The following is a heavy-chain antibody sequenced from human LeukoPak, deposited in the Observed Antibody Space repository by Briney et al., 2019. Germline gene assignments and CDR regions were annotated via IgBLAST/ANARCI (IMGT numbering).Heavy chain of an antibody. CDR1: GYRFTSYW. D-gene: IGHD1-26*01. CDR3: ARHALRGQGSSALDY. V-gene: IGHV5-51*01. CDR2: IYPGDSDT. J-gene: IGHJ4*02. Sequence: GESLKISCKGSGYRFTSYWIGWVRQMPGKGLEWMGIIYPGDSDTRYSPSFQGQVTISADKSISTAYLQWSSLKASDTAMYYCARHALRGQGSSALDYWGQGTLVTVSS.